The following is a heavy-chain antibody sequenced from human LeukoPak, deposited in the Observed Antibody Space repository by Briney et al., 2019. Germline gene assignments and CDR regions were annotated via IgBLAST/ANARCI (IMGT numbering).Heavy chain of an antibody. CDR3: ARGPTTVTRAFDY. CDR2: IYTSGST. J-gene: IGHJ4*02. Sequence: PSETLSLTCSVSGGSLNSYFWSWIRQPAGKGLEWIGRIYTSGSTNYNPSLKSRVTMSVDTSKNQFSLNLNSVTAADTAVYYCARGPTTVTRAFDYWGQGTLVTVSS. D-gene: IGHD4-17*01. CDR1: GGSLNSYF. V-gene: IGHV4-4*07.